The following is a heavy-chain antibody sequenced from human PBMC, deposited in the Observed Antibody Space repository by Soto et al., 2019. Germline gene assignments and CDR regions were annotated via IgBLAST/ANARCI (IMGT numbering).Heavy chain of an antibody. CDR3: ARDIVVVPAAQYYYYYGMDV. CDR2: ISAYNGNT. Sequence: ASVKVSCKASGHTFTSYGISWVRQAPGQGLEWMGWISAYNGNTNYAQKLQGRVTMTTDTSTSTAYMELRSLRSDDTAVYYCARDIVVVPAAQYYYYYGMDVWGQGTTVTVSS. V-gene: IGHV1-18*04. CDR1: GHTFTSYG. J-gene: IGHJ6*02. D-gene: IGHD2-2*01.